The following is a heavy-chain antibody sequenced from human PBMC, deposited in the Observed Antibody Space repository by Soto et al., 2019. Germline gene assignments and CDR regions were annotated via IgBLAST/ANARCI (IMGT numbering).Heavy chain of an antibody. Sequence: QVQLVESGGGVVQPGRSLRLSCVASGFTFSNYGMHWVRQAPGKGPEWVAVIWYDGSNKDYADSVKGRFTISRDNSRNTLYLQMNSLRAEDTAVYYWASALETGDYWGQGTLVTVYS. D-gene: IGHD3-10*01. CDR3: ASALETGDY. CDR2: IWYDGSNK. J-gene: IGHJ4*02. CDR1: GFTFSNYG. V-gene: IGHV3-33*01.